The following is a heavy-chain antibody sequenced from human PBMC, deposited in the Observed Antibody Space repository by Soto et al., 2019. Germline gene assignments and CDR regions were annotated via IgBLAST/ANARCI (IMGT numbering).Heavy chain of an antibody. CDR2: ISAYNGNT. CDR1: GYTFASYA. D-gene: IGHD1-26*01. V-gene: IGHV1-18*01. Sequence: GASVKLSCKASGYTFASYAISWMRQAPGQGLEWMGWISAYNGNTNYAQKLQGRVTMTTDTSTSTAYMELRSLRSDDTDVYYCARVVGALGHWFDPWGQGTLVTVSS. J-gene: IGHJ5*02. CDR3: ARVVGALGHWFDP.